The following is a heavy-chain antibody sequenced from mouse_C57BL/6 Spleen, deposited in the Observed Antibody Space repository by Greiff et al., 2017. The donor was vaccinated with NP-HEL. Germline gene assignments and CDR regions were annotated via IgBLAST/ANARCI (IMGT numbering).Heavy chain of an antibody. Sequence: EVQLQQSGPGLVKPSQSLSLTCSVTGYSITSGYYWNWIRQFPGNKLEWMGYISYDGSNNYNPSLKNRISITRDTSKNQFFLKLNSVTTEDTATYYCARGPYDYDYFDYWGQGTTLTVSS. CDR3: ARGPYDYDYFDY. CDR2: ISYDGSN. CDR1: GYSITSGYY. D-gene: IGHD2-4*01. J-gene: IGHJ2*01. V-gene: IGHV3-6*01.